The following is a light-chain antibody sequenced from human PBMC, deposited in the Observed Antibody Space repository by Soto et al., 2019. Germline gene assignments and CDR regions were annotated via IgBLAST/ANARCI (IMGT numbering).Light chain of an antibody. Sequence: EIVLTQSPGTLSLSPGERATLSCRASQSVSSSYLAWYQQKPGQAPRLLIYGATSRATGIPDRFSGSGSGTAFTLTISRLAPEDFAVYYCQQYDSAPVTFGQGTKVEIK. J-gene: IGKJ1*01. CDR3: QQYDSAPVT. CDR2: GAT. V-gene: IGKV3-20*01. CDR1: QSVSSSY.